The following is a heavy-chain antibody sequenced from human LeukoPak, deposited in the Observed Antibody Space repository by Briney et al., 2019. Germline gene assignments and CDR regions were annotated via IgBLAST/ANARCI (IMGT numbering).Heavy chain of an antibody. J-gene: IGHJ5*02. CDR1: GGSISSGGYY. V-gene: IGHV4-31*03. CDR3: ARGKRWLQLGSWFDP. CDR2: IYYSGST. Sequence: PSQTLSLTCTVSGGSISSGGYYWSWIRQHPGKGLEWIGYIYYSGSTYYNPSLKNRVTISVDTSKNQFSLKLSSVTAADTAVYYCARGKRWLQLGSWFDPWGQGTLVTVSS. D-gene: IGHD5-12*01.